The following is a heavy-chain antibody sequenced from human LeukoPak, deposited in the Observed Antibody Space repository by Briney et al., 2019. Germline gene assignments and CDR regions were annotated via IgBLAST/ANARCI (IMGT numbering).Heavy chain of an antibody. Sequence: GGSLRLSCAASGFTLSNAWVIWVREAPGKGLEWVGRIKSKTDGGTTDYAAAVKGRFTISRDNSKNTLYLQMNSLKTEDTAVYYCTTVVVTMVWGVWDYWGQGTLVTVSS. CDR1: GFTLSNAW. D-gene: IGHD3-10*01. V-gene: IGHV3-15*01. J-gene: IGHJ4*02. CDR3: TTVVVTMVWGVWDY. CDR2: IKSKTDGGTT.